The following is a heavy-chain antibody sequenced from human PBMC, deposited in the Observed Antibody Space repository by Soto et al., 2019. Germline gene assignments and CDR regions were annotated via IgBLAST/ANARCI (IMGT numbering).Heavy chain of an antibody. D-gene: IGHD1-26*01. CDR3: ARKDYVGATTNYYYYGMDV. V-gene: IGHV3-30-3*01. CDR2: ISYDGSNK. Sequence: GGSLRLSCAASGFTFSSYAMHWVRQAPGKGLEWVAVISYDGSNKYYADSVKGRFIISRDNSKNTLYLQMNSLRAEDTAVYYCARKDYVGATTNYYYYGMDVWGQGTTVTVSS. J-gene: IGHJ6*02. CDR1: GFTFSSYA.